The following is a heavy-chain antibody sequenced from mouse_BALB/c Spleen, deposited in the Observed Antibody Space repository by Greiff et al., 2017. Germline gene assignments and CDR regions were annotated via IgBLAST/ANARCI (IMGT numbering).Heavy chain of an antibody. CDR3: ARDFSYYYGSREGY. D-gene: IGHD1-1*01. CDR1: GYSITSGYY. CDR2: ISYDGSN. V-gene: IGHV3-6*02. Sequence: EVQLQQSGPGLVKPSQSLSLTCSVTGYSITSGYYWNWIRQFPGNKLEWMGYISYDGSNNYNPSLKNRISITRDASKNQFFLKLNSVTTEDTATYYCARDFSYYYGSREGYWGQGTTLTVSS. J-gene: IGHJ2*01.